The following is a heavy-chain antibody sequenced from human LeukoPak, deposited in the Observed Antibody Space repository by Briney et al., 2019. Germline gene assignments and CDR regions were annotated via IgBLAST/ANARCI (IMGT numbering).Heavy chain of an antibody. Sequence: GGSLRLSCAASGFTFDDYAMHWVRQAPGKGLEWVSGISWNSGGIGYADSVKGRFTISRDNAKNSLYLQMNSLRAEDTALYYCAKDIRRRPTRTYYYYYGMDVWGQGTTVTVSS. CDR3: AKDIRRRPTRTYYYYYGMDV. V-gene: IGHV3-9*01. J-gene: IGHJ6*02. D-gene: IGHD3-10*01. CDR1: GFTFDDYA. CDR2: ISWNSGGI.